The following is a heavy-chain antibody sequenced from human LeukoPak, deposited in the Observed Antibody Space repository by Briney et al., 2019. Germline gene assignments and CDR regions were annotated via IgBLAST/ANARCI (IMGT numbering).Heavy chain of an antibody. CDR1: GDSITRGRYY. J-gene: IGHJ4*02. CDR2: FYYGGAP. Sequence: ASETLSLTCTVSGDSITRGRYYWGWIRQPPGKGLEWIGSFYYGGAPSYNPSLRSRVTISVDTSKNQFSLELSSVTAADTAVYYCARLEMPGGGYDLGWGQGTLVTVSS. CDR3: ARLEMPGGGYDLG. V-gene: IGHV4-39*01. D-gene: IGHD5-12*01.